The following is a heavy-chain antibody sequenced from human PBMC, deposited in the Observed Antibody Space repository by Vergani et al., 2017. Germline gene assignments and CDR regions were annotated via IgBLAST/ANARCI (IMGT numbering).Heavy chain of an antibody. J-gene: IGHJ4*02. V-gene: IGHV4-34*01. Sequence: QVQLQQWGAGLLKPSETLSLTCAVYGWSFSGYYWSWIRQPPGKGLELIGEINHSGSTNYNPSLKSRVTISVDTSKNQFSLKLSSVTAADPAVYYCARPGYKAWSAFDYWGQGTLVTVSS. D-gene: IGHD5-24*01. CDR2: INHSGST. CDR3: ARPGYKAWSAFDY. CDR1: GWSFSGYY.